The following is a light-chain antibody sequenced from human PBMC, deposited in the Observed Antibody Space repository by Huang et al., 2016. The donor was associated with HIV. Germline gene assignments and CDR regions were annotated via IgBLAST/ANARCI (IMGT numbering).Light chain of an antibody. CDR2: DAS. CDR1: QSVGSY. CDR3: QQRSNRTPTT. J-gene: IGKJ1*01. V-gene: IGKV3-11*01. Sequence: EIILTQSPATLSLSPGERATLSRRASQSVGSYLAYQQKPGQAPRLLIYDASNRATGIPARFSGGGSGTDFTLTIRGLEPDDFAVYFCQQRSNRTPTTFGKGTKVE.